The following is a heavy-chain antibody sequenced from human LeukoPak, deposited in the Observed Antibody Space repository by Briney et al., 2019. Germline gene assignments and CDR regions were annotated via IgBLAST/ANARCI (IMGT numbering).Heavy chain of an antibody. Sequence: GASVKVSCKASGYTFTGYYMHWVRQAPGQGLEWMGWINPNSGGTNYAQKFQGRVTMTRDTSISTAYMELSRLRSDDTAVYYCAREGGSCSSTSCYLGDYWGQGTLVTVSS. D-gene: IGHD2-2*01. CDR2: INPNSGGT. J-gene: IGHJ4*02. CDR3: AREGGSCSSTSCYLGDY. V-gene: IGHV1-2*02. CDR1: GYTFTGYY.